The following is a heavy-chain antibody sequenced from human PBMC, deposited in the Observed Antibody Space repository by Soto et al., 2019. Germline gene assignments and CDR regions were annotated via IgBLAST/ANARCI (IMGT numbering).Heavy chain of an antibody. V-gene: IGHV3-30-3*01. D-gene: IGHD1-26*01. CDR3: ARVLLELGEDGMDV. CDR1: GFTFSSYA. CDR2: ISYDGSNK. J-gene: IGHJ6*02. Sequence: QVQLVESGGGVVQPGRSLRLSCAASGFTFSSYAMHWVRQAPGKGLEWVAVISYDGSNKYYADSVKGRFTISRDNSKNTLYLQMNSLRAEDTAVYYCARVLLELGEDGMDVWGQGTTVTVSS.